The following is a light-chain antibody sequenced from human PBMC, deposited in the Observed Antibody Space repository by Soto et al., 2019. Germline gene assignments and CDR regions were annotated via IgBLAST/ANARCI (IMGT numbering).Light chain of an antibody. V-gene: IGKV3-20*01. CDR1: QSVSSSY. CDR2: GTS. CDR3: QHYGSSPWT. Sequence: DIVLTQSPGTLSLSPGERATLSCRASQSVSSSYLAWYQQKPGQAPRLLFYGTSNRATGIPDRFSGSGSATDFTLTISRLEPEDFAVYYCQHYGSSPWTFGQWTKVDIK. J-gene: IGKJ1*01.